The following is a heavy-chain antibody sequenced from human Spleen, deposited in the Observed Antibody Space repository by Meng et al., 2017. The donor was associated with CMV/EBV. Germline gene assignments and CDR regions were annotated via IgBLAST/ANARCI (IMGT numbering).Heavy chain of an antibody. J-gene: IGHJ6*03. D-gene: IGHD2-2*02. Sequence: KGLVWVSRINSDRSSTSYADSVKGRFTISRDNAKNTLYLQMTSLRAEDTAVYYCARVGQDCSSTSCYTELGPVWGHYYYYYMDVWGKGTTVTVSS. CDR2: INSDRSST. CDR3: ARVGQDCSSTSCYTELGPVWGHYYYYYMDV. V-gene: IGHV3-74*01.